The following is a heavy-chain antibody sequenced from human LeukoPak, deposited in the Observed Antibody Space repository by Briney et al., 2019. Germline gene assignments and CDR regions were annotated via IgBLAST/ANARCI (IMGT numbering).Heavy chain of an antibody. Sequence: PGGSLRLSCAASGFTSSSYWMSWVRQAPGKGLEWVANIKQDGSEKYYVDSVKGRFTISRDNAKNSLYLQMNSLRAEDTAVYYCARDHRQQLVFDYWGQGTLVTVSS. CDR2: IKQDGSEK. CDR3: ARDHRQQLVFDY. V-gene: IGHV3-7*03. D-gene: IGHD6-13*01. J-gene: IGHJ4*02. CDR1: GFTSSSYW.